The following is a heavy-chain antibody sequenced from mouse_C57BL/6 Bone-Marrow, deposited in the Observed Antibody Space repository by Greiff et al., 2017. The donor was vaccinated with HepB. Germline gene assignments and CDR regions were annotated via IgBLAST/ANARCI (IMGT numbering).Heavy chain of an antibody. V-gene: IGHV1-26*01. CDR1: GYTFTDYY. CDR3: ARGTVVYFDY. D-gene: IGHD1-1*01. CDR2: INPNNGGT. Sequence: VQLQQSGPELVKPGASVKISCKASGYTFTDYYMNWVKQSHGKSLEWIGDINPNNGGTSYNQKFKGKATLTVDKSSSTAYMELRSLTSDDSAVYYCARGTVVYFDYWGQGTTLTVSS. J-gene: IGHJ2*01.